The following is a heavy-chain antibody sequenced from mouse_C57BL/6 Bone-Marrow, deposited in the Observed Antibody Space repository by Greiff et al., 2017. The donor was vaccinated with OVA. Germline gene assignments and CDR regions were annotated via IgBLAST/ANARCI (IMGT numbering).Heavy chain of an antibody. D-gene: IGHD2-3*01. CDR2: IDPSDSYT. Sequence: QVQLQQPGAELVMPGASVKLSCKASGYTFTSYWMHWVKQRPGQGLEWIGEIDPSDSYTNYNQKFKGKSTLTVDNSSSTAYMQLSSLTSEDSAVYYCARWDGYYGFAYWGQGTLVTVSA. CDR1: GYTFTSYW. J-gene: IGHJ3*01. V-gene: IGHV1-69*01. CDR3: ARWDGYYGFAY.